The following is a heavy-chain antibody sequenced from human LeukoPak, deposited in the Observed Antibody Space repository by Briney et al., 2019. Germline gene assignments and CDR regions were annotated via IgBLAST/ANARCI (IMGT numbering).Heavy chain of an antibody. V-gene: IGHV4-59*01. CDR2: IYYSGST. CDR3: ARDRGTWNDDGFDY. Sequence: SGPTLVKPSETLSLTRTVSGGSISSYYWSWIRQPPGKGLEWIGYIYYSGSTNYNPSLKSRVTISVDTSKNQFSLKLTSVTAADTAVYYCARDRGTWNDDGFDYWGQGTLVTVSS. J-gene: IGHJ4*02. D-gene: IGHD1-1*01. CDR1: GGSISSYY.